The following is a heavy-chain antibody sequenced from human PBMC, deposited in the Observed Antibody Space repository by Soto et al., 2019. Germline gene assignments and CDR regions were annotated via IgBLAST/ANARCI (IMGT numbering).Heavy chain of an antibody. Sequence: SVKVSSTASGFTFTSSAVQWVRQARVQRLEWIGWIVVGSGNTNYAPKFQERVTITRDMSTSTAYMELSSLRSGVTAVYYCAADSGTYYDFWSGYSDYWGQGTLVTVSS. CDR3: AADSGTYYDFWSGYSDY. D-gene: IGHD3-3*01. J-gene: IGHJ4*02. CDR2: IVVGSGNT. CDR1: GFTFTSSA. V-gene: IGHV1-58*01.